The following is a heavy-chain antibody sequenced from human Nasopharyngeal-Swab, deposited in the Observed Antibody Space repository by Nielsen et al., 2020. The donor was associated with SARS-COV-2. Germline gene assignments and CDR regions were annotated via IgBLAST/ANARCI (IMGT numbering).Heavy chain of an antibody. CDR3: ARYCSTTSCPRGFDY. V-gene: IGHV3-7*01. Sequence: GESLTISCAASGFTFSSYWMSWVRQAPGKGLEWVAHIKQSGSGQYYVDSVKCRFTISRDNAKNSLSLQMNSLRPEDTSVYYCARYCSTTSCPRGFDYWGQGTLVTVSS. CDR1: GFTFSSYW. D-gene: IGHD2-2*01. J-gene: IGHJ4*02. CDR2: IKQSGSGQ.